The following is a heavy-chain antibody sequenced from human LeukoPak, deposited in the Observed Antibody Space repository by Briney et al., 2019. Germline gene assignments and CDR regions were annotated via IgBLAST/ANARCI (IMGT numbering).Heavy chain of an antibody. CDR2: INTDGSST. V-gene: IGHV3-74*01. CDR3: ARGPTTYFDC. J-gene: IGHJ4*02. CDR1: GFTFSSYW. D-gene: IGHD1-1*01. Sequence: GGSLRLSCAASGFTFSSYWMHWVRHAPGEGLVWVSRINTDGSSTSYADSVKGRFTISRDNAKNTLYLQMNSLRAEDTAVYYCARGPTTYFDCWGQGTLVTVSS.